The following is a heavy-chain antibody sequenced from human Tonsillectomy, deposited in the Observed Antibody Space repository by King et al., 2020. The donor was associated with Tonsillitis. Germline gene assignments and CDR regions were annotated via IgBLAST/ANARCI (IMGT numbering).Heavy chain of an antibody. J-gene: IGHJ6*02. Sequence: VQLVESGGGLVQPGGSLRLSCAASGFTFSSYAMSWVRQAPGKGLEWVSAISGSGGSTYYADSVKGRFTISRDNSKNTLYLQMNSLRAEDTAVYYCAKSEVGATLSTVYYDGMDVWGQGTTVTVSS. D-gene: IGHD1-26*01. V-gene: IGHV3-23*04. CDR1: GFTFSSYA. CDR2: ISGSGGST. CDR3: AKSEVGATLSTVYYDGMDV.